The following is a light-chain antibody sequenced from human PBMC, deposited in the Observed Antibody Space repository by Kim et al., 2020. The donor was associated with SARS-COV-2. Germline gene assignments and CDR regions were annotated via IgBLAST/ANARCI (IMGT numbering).Light chain of an antibody. CDR1: QDINRY. CDR3: QQSYSAPRT. J-gene: IGKJ1*01. Sequence: DIQMTQSPSSLSASVGDRVTITCRASQDINRYLNWYQQKPAKAPKLLIYTASSLQSGVPSRFTGSGSETDFTLTISSLQPEDFATYYCQQSYSAPRTFGKGTKV. V-gene: IGKV1-39*01. CDR2: TAS.